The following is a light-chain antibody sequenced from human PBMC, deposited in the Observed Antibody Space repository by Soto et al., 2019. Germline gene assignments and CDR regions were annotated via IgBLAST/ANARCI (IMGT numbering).Light chain of an antibody. CDR3: CSYAGSYTYVV. Sequence: SALTQPRSVSGSPGQSVTLSCTGTSSDVGGYNYVSWYQQHPGKAPKLMIYDVSKRPSGVPDRFSGSKSGNTASLTISGLQAEDEADYYCCSYAGSYTYVVFGGGTKLTVL. CDR2: DVS. V-gene: IGLV2-11*01. J-gene: IGLJ2*01. CDR1: SSDVGGYNY.